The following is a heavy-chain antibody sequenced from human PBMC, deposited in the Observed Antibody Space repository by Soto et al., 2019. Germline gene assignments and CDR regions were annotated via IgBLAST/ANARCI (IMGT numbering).Heavy chain of an antibody. D-gene: IGHD5-18*01. CDR3: AREIQLWLRDFSFDY. Sequence: GGSLRLSCAASGFTFSSYGMHWVRQAPGKGLEWVAVIWYDGSNKYYADSVKGRFTISRDNSKNTLYLQMNSLRAEDTAVYYCAREIQLWLRDFSFDYWGQGTLVTVSS. V-gene: IGHV3-33*01. J-gene: IGHJ4*02. CDR1: GFTFSSYG. CDR2: IWYDGSNK.